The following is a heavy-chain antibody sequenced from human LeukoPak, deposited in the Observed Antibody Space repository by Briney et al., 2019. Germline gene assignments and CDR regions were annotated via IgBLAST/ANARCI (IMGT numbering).Heavy chain of an antibody. V-gene: IGHV3-7*01. Sequence: PGGSLSLSCAASGFTVSSYWMTWVRQAPGKGRGWVGNLNQDGSEKYYIDSVKGRFTISRDNAKTSLYLQMNSPRAEETAVYYCARDAALYRLFDYWGQGTLVTVSS. J-gene: IGHJ4*02. CDR1: GFTVSSYW. CDR2: LNQDGSEK. CDR3: ARDAALYRLFDY. D-gene: IGHD2-15*01.